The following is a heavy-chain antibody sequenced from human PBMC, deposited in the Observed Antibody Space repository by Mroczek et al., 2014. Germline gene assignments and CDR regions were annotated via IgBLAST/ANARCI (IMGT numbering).Heavy chain of an antibody. J-gene: IGHJ6*03. CDR2: IYYSGST. V-gene: IGHV4-39*01. D-gene: IGHD3-3*01. Sequence: QVQLQESGPGLVKPSETLSLTCTVSGGSISSSSYYWGWIRQPPGKGLEWIGSIYYSGSTYYNPPLKSRVTISVDTSKNQFSLKLSSVTAADTAVYYCARLAGGFWSGYSESMDIWGKGTTVTVSS. CDR3: ARLAGGFWSGYSESMDI. CDR1: GGSISSSSYY.